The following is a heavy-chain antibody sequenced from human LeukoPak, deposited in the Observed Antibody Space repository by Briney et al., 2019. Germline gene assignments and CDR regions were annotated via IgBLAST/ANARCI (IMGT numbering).Heavy chain of an antibody. J-gene: IGHJ6*03. D-gene: IGHD2-15*01. CDR2: ITSGSSHI. V-gene: IGHV3-21*01. CDR3: ARGVSGAACFNYFMDA. Sequence: GGSLRLSCAASGFSFNSYSMNWVRQAPGKELEWVSSITSGSSHIYYADSMKGRFTISRDNAKKSVYLQMDSLRTEDTAVYYCARGVSGAACFNYFMDAWGKGTTVTVSS. CDR1: GFSFNSYS.